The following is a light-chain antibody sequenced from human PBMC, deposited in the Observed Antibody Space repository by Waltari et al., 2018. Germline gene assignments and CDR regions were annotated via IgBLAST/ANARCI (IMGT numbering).Light chain of an antibody. J-gene: IGKJ4*01. CDR2: DAS. CDR3: HQRTNWPLT. V-gene: IGKV3-11*01. Sequence: ETVLTQSPATLSLSPGERATLSCRASQSVSSYLAWYQKKPGQAPRLLIYDASNRATGIPARCSGSGAGTDVTLTISSLEPEDFAVYYGHQRTNWPLTFGGGAKVEIK. CDR1: QSVSSY.